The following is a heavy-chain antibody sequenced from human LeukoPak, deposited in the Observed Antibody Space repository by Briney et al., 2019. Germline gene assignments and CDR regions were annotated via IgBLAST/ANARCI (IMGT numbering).Heavy chain of an antibody. Sequence: GGSLRLSCAASGFTFSSYAMHWVRQAPGKGLEWVAVISYDGSNKYYADSVKGRFTISRDNSKNTLYLQMNSLRAEDTAVYYCASFYCSGGSCYPDWGQGTLVTVSS. CDR2: ISYDGSNK. CDR1: GFTFSSYA. V-gene: IGHV3-30-3*01. CDR3: ASFYCSGGSCYPD. D-gene: IGHD2-15*01. J-gene: IGHJ4*02.